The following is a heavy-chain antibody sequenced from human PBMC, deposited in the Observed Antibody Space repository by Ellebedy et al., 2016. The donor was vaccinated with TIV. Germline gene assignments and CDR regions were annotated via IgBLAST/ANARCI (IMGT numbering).Heavy chain of an antibody. CDR3: ARHGPQWFDAFDL. CDR2: LYPTGTT. V-gene: IGHV4-4*07. Sequence: SETLSLTCTVSGVSITSHFWTWIRQPAGKGLEWIGRLYPTGTTTHNPSFKSRVTVSRDTSQDQFFLKLTSVTAADTAVYYCARHGPQWFDAFDLWGLGTLVTVSS. CDR1: GVSITSHF. D-gene: IGHD3-22*01. J-gene: IGHJ3*01.